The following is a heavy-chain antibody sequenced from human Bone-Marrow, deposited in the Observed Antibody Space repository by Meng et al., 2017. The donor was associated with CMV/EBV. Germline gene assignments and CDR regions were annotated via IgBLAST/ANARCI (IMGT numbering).Heavy chain of an antibody. CDR2: INPNSGGT. D-gene: IGHD6-6*01. CDR1: GYTFTGYY. Sequence: ASVKVSCKASGYTFTGYYIHWVRQAPGQGLEWMGWINPNSGGTSYAQKFQGRVTMTRDTSISTAYMELSRLRSDDTAVYYCARYARIAARPGWFDPWGQGTLVTVSS. V-gene: IGHV1-2*02. J-gene: IGHJ5*02. CDR3: ARYARIAARPGWFDP.